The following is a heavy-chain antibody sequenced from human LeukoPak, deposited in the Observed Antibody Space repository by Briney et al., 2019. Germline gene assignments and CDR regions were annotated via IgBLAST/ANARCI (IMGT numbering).Heavy chain of an antibody. V-gene: IGHV1-2*02. Sequence: ASVTVSCQALDYTFTDYYFHWLRQAPGQGREGVGWIHPGRGDTNIAQKFHGRVSLTRDISISTAYMEVRRLTSDDTAVYYCARDHNWGPDYWGQGTLVSVSS. J-gene: IGHJ4*02. CDR3: ARDHNWGPDY. D-gene: IGHD7-27*01. CDR1: DYTFTDYY. CDR2: IHPGRGDT.